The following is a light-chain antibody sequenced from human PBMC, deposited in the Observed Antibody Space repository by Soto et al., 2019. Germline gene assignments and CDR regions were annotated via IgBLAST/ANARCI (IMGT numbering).Light chain of an antibody. Sequence: EIVLTQSPATLSLSPGERATLSCRASQSVRSYLAWYKQKPGQAPRLLIYDASNRATGIPARFSGSGSGTDFTLTISCLEPEDFAVYYCQQRSNWPLITFGQGTRLEIK. CDR1: QSVRSY. V-gene: IGKV3-11*01. J-gene: IGKJ5*01. CDR2: DAS. CDR3: QQRSNWPLIT.